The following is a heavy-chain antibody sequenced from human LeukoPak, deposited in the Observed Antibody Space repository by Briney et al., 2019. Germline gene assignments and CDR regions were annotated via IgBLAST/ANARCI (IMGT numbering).Heavy chain of an antibody. CDR1: GFTFDDYG. D-gene: IGHD6-19*01. CDR2: INWNGGST. V-gene: IGHV3-20*04. J-gene: IGHJ3*02. Sequence: GGSLRLSCAASGFTFDDYGMSWVRQAPGKGLEWVSGINWNGGSTGYADSVKGRFTISRDNAKNSLYLQMNSLRAEDTALYYCARDVRAVAGRGAFDIWGQGTMVTVSS. CDR3: ARDVRAVAGRGAFDI.